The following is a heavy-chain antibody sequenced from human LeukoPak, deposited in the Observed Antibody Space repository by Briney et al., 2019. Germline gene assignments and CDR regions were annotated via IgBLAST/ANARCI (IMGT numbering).Heavy chain of an antibody. CDR1: GFSVTNHY. CDR3: ARDQWLQSYHYMDV. D-gene: IGHD5-18*01. J-gene: IGHJ6*03. V-gene: IGHV3-11*04. Sequence: GGSLRLSCAASGFSVTNHYLTWVRQAPGKGLEWVSYISSSGSTIYYADSVKGRFTISRDNAKNSLYLQMNSLRAEDTAVYYCARDQWLQSYHYMDVWGKGTTVTVSS. CDR2: ISSSGSTI.